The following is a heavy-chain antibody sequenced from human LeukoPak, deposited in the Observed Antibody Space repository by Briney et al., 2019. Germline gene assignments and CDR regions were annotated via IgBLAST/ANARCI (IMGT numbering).Heavy chain of an antibody. CDR1: GFTFSSYG. D-gene: IGHD2-21*02. CDR3: AKDRESCGGDCTESFDV. J-gene: IGHJ3*01. Sequence: PGGSLRLSCAASGFTFSSYGMSWVRQAPGKGLEWVSAISGSGGSTYYADSVKGRFTISRDNSKNTLYLQMNSLRAEDTAVYYCAKDRESCGGDCTESFDVWGQGTMVRVSS. V-gene: IGHV3-23*01. CDR2: ISGSGGST.